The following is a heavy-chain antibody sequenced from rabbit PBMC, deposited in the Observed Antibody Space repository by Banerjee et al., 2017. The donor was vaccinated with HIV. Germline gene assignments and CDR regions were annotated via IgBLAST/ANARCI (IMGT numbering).Heavy chain of an antibody. CDR2: GNT. CDR3: ARDRGDWGYYFNL. J-gene: IGHJ4*01. D-gene: IGHD4-1*01. V-gene: IGHV1S40*01. Sequence: GNTFYANWAKGRFTISKTPSTTVTLQMTSLTAADTASYFCARDRGDWGYYFNLWGPGTLVTVS.